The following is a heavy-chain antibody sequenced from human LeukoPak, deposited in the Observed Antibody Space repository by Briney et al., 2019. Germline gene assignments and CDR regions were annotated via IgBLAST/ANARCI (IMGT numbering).Heavy chain of an antibody. CDR2: IKNDGSDK. D-gene: IGHD5-12*01. CDR1: GFSFSAAW. CDR3: VNLGYSD. V-gene: IGHV3-7*01. J-gene: IGHJ4*02. Sequence: GGSLRLACEASGFSFSAAWMTWVRQAPGKGLEWVATIKNDGSDKYYVDSVKGRFTLSRDNAKNSVYLQMNSLGVDDTAVYYCVNLGYSDGGQGTLVTVSS.